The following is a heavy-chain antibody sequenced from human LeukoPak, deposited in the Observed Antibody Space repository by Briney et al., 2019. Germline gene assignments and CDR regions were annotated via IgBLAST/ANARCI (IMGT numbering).Heavy chain of an antibody. CDR2: IRYDGSDK. CDR3: ARGRRSWRPLNWFDP. V-gene: IGHV3-30*02. CDR1: GFTFSSYG. Sequence: PGGSLRLSCAASGFTFSSYGMHWVRQAPGKGLEWVAFIRYDGSDKCYADSVKGRFTISRDYSKNTLYLQMNSLRAEDTAVYYCARGRRSWRPLNWFDPWGQGTLVTVSS. J-gene: IGHJ5*02. D-gene: IGHD3-3*01.